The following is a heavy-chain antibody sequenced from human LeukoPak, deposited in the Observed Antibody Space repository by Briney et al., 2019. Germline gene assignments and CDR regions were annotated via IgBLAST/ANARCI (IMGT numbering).Heavy chain of an antibody. CDR1: GGSINSDGDC. V-gene: IGHV4-31*03. D-gene: IGHD3-3*01. J-gene: IGHJ4*02. CDR2: ICYSGST. CDR3: ARGERITIFGMTHYYFDY. Sequence: PSETLSLTCTVSGGSINSDGDCWSWLRQHPGKGLDWIGNICYSGSTYYNPSLKSRVTISVDTSKNQFSLKLSSVTAADTAVYYCARGERITIFGMTHYYFDYWGQGTLVTVSS.